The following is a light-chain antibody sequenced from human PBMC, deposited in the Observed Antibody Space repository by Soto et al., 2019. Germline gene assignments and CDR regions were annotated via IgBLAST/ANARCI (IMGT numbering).Light chain of an antibody. CDR1: QSISSY. Sequence: DIQMTQSPSSLSASVGDRVTITCRASQSISSYLNWYQQKPGKAPKLLIYAASSLQSGVPSRFSGSGSGTDFTLTISSLQPEDFATYYCQQSDSTPHTFGPGTKVDSK. CDR2: AAS. CDR3: QQSDSTPHT. J-gene: IGKJ3*01. V-gene: IGKV1-39*01.